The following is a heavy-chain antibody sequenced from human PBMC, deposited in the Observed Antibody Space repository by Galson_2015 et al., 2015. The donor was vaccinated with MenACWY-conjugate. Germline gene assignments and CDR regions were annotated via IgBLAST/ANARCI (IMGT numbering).Heavy chain of an antibody. CDR3: AKGATASRHNCFDA. CDR1: GFTFSNYN. CDR2: ICSTGSYI. V-gene: IGHV3-21*01. Sequence: SLRLSCAASGFTFSNYNMHWVRQTPGKGLEWVSCICSTGSYIYYADSLKGRFTISRDNAKNSLYLQMNSLTSEDTAVYYCAKGATASRHNCFDAWGQGTLVTVSS. D-gene: IGHD2-21*01. J-gene: IGHJ5*02.